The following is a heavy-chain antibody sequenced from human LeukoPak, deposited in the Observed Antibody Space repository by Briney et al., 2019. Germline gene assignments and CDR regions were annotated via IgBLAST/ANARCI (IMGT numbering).Heavy chain of an antibody. Sequence: ASVKVSCKASGYTFTSYYMHWVRQAPGQGLEWVGIINPSGGSTSYAQKFQGRVTMTRDMSTSTVYMELSSLRSEDTAVYYCARDLFEGAAAGEDNWFDPWGQGTLVTVSS. J-gene: IGHJ5*02. CDR1: GYTFTSYY. D-gene: IGHD6-13*01. CDR3: ARDLFEGAAAGEDNWFDP. CDR2: INPSGGST. V-gene: IGHV1-46*01.